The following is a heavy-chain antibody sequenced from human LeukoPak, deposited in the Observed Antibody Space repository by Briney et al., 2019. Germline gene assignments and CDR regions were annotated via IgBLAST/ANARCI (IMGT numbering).Heavy chain of an antibody. D-gene: IGHD3-16*01. J-gene: IGHJ6*03. V-gene: IGHV3-33*01. CDR1: GFTFNSYG. CDR3: ARSSTGGFYYYYYMDV. Sequence: PGGSLRLSCAASGFTFNSYGMHWVRQAPGKGLEWVAFIWYDGSNKYHADSVKDRFTISRDDSKNSLYLQMYSLRAEDTAVYYCARSSTGGFYYYYYMDVWGKGTTVTVSS. CDR2: IWYDGSNK.